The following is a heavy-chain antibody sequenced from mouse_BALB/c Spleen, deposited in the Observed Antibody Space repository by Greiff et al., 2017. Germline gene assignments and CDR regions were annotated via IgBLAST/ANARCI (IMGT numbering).Heavy chain of an antibody. CDR2: IDPENGDT. CDR1: GFNIKDYY. Sequence: EVQLQQSGAELVRPGASVKLSCTASGFNIKDYYMHWVKQRPEQGLECIGWIDPENGDTEYAPKFQGKATMTADTSSNTAYLQLSSLTSEDTAVYYCNRCGRLRYAMDYWGQGTSVTVSS. J-gene: IGHJ4*01. V-gene: IGHV14-4*02. CDR3: NRCGRLRYAMDY. D-gene: IGHD1-1*02.